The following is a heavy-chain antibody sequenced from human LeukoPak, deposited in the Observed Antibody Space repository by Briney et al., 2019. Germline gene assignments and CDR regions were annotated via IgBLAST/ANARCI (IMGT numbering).Heavy chain of an antibody. CDR2: IRSKANSYAT. V-gene: IGHV3-73*01. J-gene: IGHJ4*02. CDR3: TRHGGSGSYVPLDY. D-gene: IGHD1-26*01. CDR1: GYTFTSYY. Sequence: KVSCKASGYTFTSYYMHWVRQASGKGLEWVGRIRSKANSYATAYAASVKGRFTISRDDSKNTAYLQMNSLKTEDTAVYYCTRHGGSGSYVPLDYWGQGTLVTVSS.